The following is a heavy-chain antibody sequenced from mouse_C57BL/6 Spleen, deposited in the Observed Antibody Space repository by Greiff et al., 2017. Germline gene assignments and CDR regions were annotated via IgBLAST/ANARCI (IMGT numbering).Heavy chain of an antibody. CDR1: GSTFTSYW. CDR2: IDLSDSYT. Sequence: VQLQQPGAELVMPGASVKLSCQASGSTFTSYWMHWVKQRPEQGLEWIGEIDLSDSYTNYNQKFKGKSTLTVDQSSTTAYMQLSSLTSEDSAVYYCARGYRTDYFDDWGQGTPLTVSS. CDR3: ARGYRTDYFDD. J-gene: IGHJ2*01. V-gene: IGHV1-69*01. D-gene: IGHD1-1*01.